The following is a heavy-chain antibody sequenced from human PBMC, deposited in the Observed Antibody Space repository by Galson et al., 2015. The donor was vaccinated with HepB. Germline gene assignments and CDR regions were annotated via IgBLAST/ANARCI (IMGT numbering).Heavy chain of an antibody. CDR2: ILSGGGDT. CDR3: ARSVYGSRSLPYFDY. J-gene: IGHJ4*02. CDR1: GFAFSNYA. V-gene: IGHV3-23*01. D-gene: IGHD3-10*01. Sequence: SLRLSCAASGFAFSNYAMSWVRQAPGKGLERVSVILSGGGDTDYADSVKGRFTISRDNSEHTLYLQMNSLRAEDTAVYFCARSVYGSRSLPYFDYWGQGTLVTVSS.